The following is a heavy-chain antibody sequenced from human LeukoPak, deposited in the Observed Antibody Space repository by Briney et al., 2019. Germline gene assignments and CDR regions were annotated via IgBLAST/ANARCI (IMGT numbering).Heavy chain of an antibody. CDR1: GGSISTNTYY. D-gene: IGHD3-10*01. V-gene: IGHV4-39*07. Sequence: SEALSLTCIVSGGSISTNTYYWGWIRLPPGKGLEWIGEIHHRGTTYYNPSLRSRVTISVDTSKNQFSLRLTSVTAADTVVYYCARVTYNGYQHFDYWGQGNLVTVS. CDR2: IHHRGTT. J-gene: IGHJ4*02. CDR3: ARVTYNGYQHFDY.